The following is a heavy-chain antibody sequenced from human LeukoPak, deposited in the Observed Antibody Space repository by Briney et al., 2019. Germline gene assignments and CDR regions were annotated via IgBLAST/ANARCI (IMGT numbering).Heavy chain of an antibody. Sequence: PETLSLTCTVSGGFISGSGHYWTWTRQHPGGGLEWLGFIHPGGSIYYNPSLSGRLTISADTSKNQMSLKLSSVTAADTAVYYCSTGGDTAKGGDSWGQGTLVTVSS. V-gene: IGHV4-31*03. CDR2: IHPGGSI. CDR3: STGGDTAKGGDS. D-gene: IGHD5-18*01. J-gene: IGHJ4*02. CDR1: GGFISGSGHY.